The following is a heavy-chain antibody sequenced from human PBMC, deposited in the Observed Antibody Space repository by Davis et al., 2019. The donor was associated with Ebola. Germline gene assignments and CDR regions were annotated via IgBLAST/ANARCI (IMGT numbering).Heavy chain of an antibody. CDR3: ARMHSEYYDSSGYPYYYYGMDV. V-gene: IGHV3-74*01. Sequence: PGGSLRLSCAASGFTFSSYWMHWVRQAPGKGLVWVSRINSDGSSTSYADSVKGRFTISRDNAKNTLYLQMNSLRAEDTAVYYCARMHSEYYDSSGYPYYYYGMDVWGQGTTVTVSS. CDR1: GFTFSSYW. D-gene: IGHD3-22*01. CDR2: INSDGSST. J-gene: IGHJ6*02.